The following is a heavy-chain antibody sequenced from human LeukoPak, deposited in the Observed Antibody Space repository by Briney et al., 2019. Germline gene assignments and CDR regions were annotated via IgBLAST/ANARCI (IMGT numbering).Heavy chain of an antibody. CDR1: GGTFSSYA. Sequence: GASVKVSCKASGGTFSSYAISWVRQAPGQGLEWMGGIIPIFGTANYAQKFQGRVTITADKSTSTAYMELSSLRSEDTAVYYCARAVVDTAGFDYWGQGTLVTVSS. CDR2: IIPIFGTA. D-gene: IGHD5-18*01. CDR3: ARAVVDTAGFDY. J-gene: IGHJ4*02. V-gene: IGHV1-69*06.